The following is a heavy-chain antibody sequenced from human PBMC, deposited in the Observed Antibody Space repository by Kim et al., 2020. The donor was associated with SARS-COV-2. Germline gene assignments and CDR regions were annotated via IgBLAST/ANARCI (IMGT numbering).Heavy chain of an antibody. Sequence: SETLSLTCTVSGGSISSYYWSWIRQPPGKGLEWIGYIYYSGSTNYNPSLKSRVTISVDTSKNQFSLKLSSVTAADTAVYYCARDLRFDPWGQGTLVTVSS. CDR2: IYYSGST. CDR3: ARDLRFDP. J-gene: IGHJ5*02. CDR1: GGSISSYY. V-gene: IGHV4-59*13.